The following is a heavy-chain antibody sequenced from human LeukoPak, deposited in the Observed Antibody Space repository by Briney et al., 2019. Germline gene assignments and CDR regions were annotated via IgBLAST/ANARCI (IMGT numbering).Heavy chain of an antibody. CDR2: IFYSGST. CDR3: EKSNGDGLVAI. J-gene: IGHJ3*02. V-gene: IGHV4-39*07. Sequence: PSETLSLTCTVSGGSISTSNYYWGWIRQPPGKGLEWIGNIFYSGSTYYSPSLRSRVTISLDTSRNQFSLKLNSVTAADTAVYYCEKSNGDGLVAIWGQGTMVTVSS. CDR1: GGSISTSNYY. D-gene: IGHD2-21*01.